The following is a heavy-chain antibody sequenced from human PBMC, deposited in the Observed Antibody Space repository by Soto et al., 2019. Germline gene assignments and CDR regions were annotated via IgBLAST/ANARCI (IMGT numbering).Heavy chain of an antibody. J-gene: IGHJ4*02. Sequence: ASVKVSCKASGYTFTSYAMHWVRQAPGQRLEWMGWINAGNGNTKYSQKFQGRVTITRDTSASTAYMELSSLRSEDTAVYYCERAPRTYSSSWYAYWGQGTLVTVSS. CDR1: GYTFTSYA. CDR2: INAGNGNT. V-gene: IGHV1-3*01. D-gene: IGHD6-13*01. CDR3: ERAPRTYSSSWYAY.